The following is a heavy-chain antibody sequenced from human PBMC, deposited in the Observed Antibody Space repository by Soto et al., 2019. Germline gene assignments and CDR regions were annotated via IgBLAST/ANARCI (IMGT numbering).Heavy chain of an antibody. V-gene: IGHV1-18*04. J-gene: IGHJ4*02. CDR3: ARDSHGGMAQPLKDY. Sequence: ASVKVSCKASGYTFTSYGISWVRQAPGQGLEWMGWISAYNGNTNYAQKLQGRVTMTTDTSTSTAYMELRSLRSDDTAVYYCARDSHGGMAQPLKDYWGQGTLVTVSS. CDR1: GYTFTSYG. CDR2: ISAYNGNT. D-gene: IGHD3-16*01.